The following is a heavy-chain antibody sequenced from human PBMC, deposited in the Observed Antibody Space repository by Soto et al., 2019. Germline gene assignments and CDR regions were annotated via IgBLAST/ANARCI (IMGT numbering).Heavy chain of an antibody. V-gene: IGHV1-24*01. J-gene: IGHJ1*01. CDR1: GYTVTDLS. CDR2: VDPENGET. CDR3: VSRLGHFQF. Sequence: ASVKVSCKVSGYTVTDLSIHWVRQAPAKGLEWLGGVDPENGETVYAQKFQGGVTMTEDTSTDTAYMEMNSLRSEDTAVYYCVSRLGHFQFWGQGTLVTVSS.